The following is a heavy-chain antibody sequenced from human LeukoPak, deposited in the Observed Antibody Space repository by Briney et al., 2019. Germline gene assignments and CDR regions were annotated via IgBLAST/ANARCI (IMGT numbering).Heavy chain of an antibody. CDR1: GFTFSSYS. J-gene: IGHJ6*02. CDR2: IKQDGSEK. Sequence: GGSLRLSCAASGFTFSSYSMNWVRQAPGKGLEWVANIKQDGSEKYYVDSVKGRFTISRDNAKNSLYLQMNSLRAEDTAVYYCARESLEYYGMDVWGQGTTVTVSS. CDR3: ARESLEYYGMDV. V-gene: IGHV3-7*01. D-gene: IGHD3-3*01.